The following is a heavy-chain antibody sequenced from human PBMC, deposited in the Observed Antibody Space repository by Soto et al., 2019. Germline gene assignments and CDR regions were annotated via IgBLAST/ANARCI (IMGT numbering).Heavy chain of an antibody. J-gene: IGHJ4*02. V-gene: IGHV4-34*01. CDR2: INHSGST. Sequence: SETLSLTCAVYGGSFSGYYWSWIRQPPGKGLEWIGEINHSGSTNYNPSLKSRVTISVDTSKNQFSLKLSSVTAADTAVYYCARVLRYYDSSGTDWGQGTLVTVSS. CDR1: GGSFSGYY. D-gene: IGHD3-22*01. CDR3: ARVLRYYDSSGTD.